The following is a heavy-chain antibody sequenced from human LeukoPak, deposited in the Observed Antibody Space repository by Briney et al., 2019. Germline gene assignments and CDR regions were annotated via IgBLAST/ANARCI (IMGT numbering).Heavy chain of an antibody. Sequence: SSETLSLTCTVSGGSNSSSSYYWGWIRQPPGKGLEWIGSIYYSGSTYYNPSLKSRVTISVDTSKNQFSLKLSSVTAADTAVYYCAIQSDYQLLWAPKGAFDIWGQGTMVTVSS. CDR1: GGSNSSSSYY. CDR2: IYYSGST. J-gene: IGHJ3*02. V-gene: IGHV4-39*07. D-gene: IGHD2-2*01. CDR3: AIQSDYQLLWAPKGAFDI.